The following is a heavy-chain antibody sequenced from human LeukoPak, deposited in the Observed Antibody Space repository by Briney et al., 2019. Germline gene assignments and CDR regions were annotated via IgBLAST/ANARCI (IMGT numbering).Heavy chain of an antibody. Sequence: KPSETLSLTCTVSGGSISSSSYYWGWIRQPPGEGLEWIGSIYYSGSTYYNPSLKSRVTISVDTSKNQFSLKLSSVTAADTAVYYCARQIGGDYYDSSFVVYWGQGTLVTVSS. CDR2: IYYSGST. V-gene: IGHV4-39*01. D-gene: IGHD3-22*01. J-gene: IGHJ4*02. CDR3: ARQIGGDYYDSSFVVY. CDR1: GGSISSSSYY.